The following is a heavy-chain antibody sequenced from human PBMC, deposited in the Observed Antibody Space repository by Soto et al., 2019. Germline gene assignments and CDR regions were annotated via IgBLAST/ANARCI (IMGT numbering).Heavy chain of an antibody. Sequence: GGSLRLSCAASGVTCISYAMHWVRQAPGKGLEWVAVISYDGSNKYYADSVKGRFTISRDNSKNTLYLQMNSLRAEDTAVYYCAREISAGYYYYGTDVWGQGTTVTVSS. CDR1: GVTCISYA. CDR2: ISYDGSNK. CDR3: AREISAGYYYYGTDV. J-gene: IGHJ6*02. V-gene: IGHV3-30-3*01.